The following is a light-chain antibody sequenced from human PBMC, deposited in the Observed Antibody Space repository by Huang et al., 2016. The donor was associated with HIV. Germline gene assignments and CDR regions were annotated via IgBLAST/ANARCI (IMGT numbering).Light chain of an antibody. CDR3: QQSDSLPYT. CDR2: DAS. Sequence: DIQMTQSPSSLSASVGDRVTITCQASQDIRKYLNRYQQKPGKAPNLLIYDASNFQTGVPSRFGGGGSGTDFTFTISSLQPEDIATYYCQQSDSLPYTFGQGTKLEIK. V-gene: IGKV1-33*01. J-gene: IGKJ2*01. CDR1: QDIRKY.